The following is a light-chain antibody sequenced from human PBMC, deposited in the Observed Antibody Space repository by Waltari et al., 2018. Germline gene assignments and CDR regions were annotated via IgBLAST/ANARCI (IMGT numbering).Light chain of an antibody. CDR1: RPNIGAGNA. CDR2: GNS. Sequence: QSVLTQPPSVSGAPGQRVTIPCTGSRPNIGAGNAVNWYQHLPGTAPKLLIYGNSHRPSGVPDRFFGSKSGTSASLAITGLQAEDEADYYCQSHDSSLSGFVFGTGTKVTVL. J-gene: IGLJ1*01. CDR3: QSHDSSLSGFV. V-gene: IGLV1-40*01.